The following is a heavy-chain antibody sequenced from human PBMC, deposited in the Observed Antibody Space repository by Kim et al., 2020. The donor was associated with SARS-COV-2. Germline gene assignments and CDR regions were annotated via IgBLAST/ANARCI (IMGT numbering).Heavy chain of an antibody. CDR2: IGPGGVTT. CDR3: AKSMGGINWYRNMEV. Sequence: GGSLRLSCAASGVTPGTYNMNWVRQAPGKGLEWVSVIGPGGVTTYYADSVKGRFTISRDNSKNTLYLQMNSLRAEDTAVYYCAKSMGGINWYRNMEVWGQGTTVTVSS. J-gene: IGHJ6*02. CDR1: GVTPGTYN. V-gene: IGHV3-23*01. D-gene: IGHD6-13*01.